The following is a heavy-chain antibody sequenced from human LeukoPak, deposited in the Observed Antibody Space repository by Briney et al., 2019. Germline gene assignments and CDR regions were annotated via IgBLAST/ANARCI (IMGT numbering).Heavy chain of an antibody. CDR1: GGSISSYY. V-gene: IGHV4-59*01. CDR3: ARELLGYYDSSGYYPDAFDI. J-gene: IGHJ3*02. CDR2: IYYSGST. D-gene: IGHD3-22*01. Sequence: SETLSLTCTVSGGSISSYYWSWIRQPPGKGLEWIGYIYYSGSTNYNPSLKSRVTISVDTSKNQFSLKLSSVTAADTAVYYCARELLGYYDSSGYYPDAFDIWGQGTMVTVSS.